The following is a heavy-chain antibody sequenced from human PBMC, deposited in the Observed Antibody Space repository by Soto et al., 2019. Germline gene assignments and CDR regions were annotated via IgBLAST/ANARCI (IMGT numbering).Heavy chain of an antibody. J-gene: IGHJ6*02. D-gene: IGHD2-2*01. V-gene: IGHV1-18*04. CDR2: ISAYNGNT. CDR3: ARVGLGYCSSTSCFSGSEYYYYGMDV. Sequence: ASVKVSCKASGYTFTSYGISWVRQAPGQGLEWMGWISAYNGNTNYAQKLQGRVTMTTDTSTSTAYMELRGLRSDDTAVYYCARVGLGYCSSTSCFSGSEYYYYGMDVWGQGTKVTVSS. CDR1: GYTFTSYG.